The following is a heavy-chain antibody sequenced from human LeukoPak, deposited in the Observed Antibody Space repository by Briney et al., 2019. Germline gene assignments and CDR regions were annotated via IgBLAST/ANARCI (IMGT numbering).Heavy chain of an antibody. CDR3: ARGPNDLIHY. D-gene: IGHD2-21*02. Sequence: PSENLSLTCAVYGGSFSGYYWSWIRQPPGKGLEWIGEINHSGSTNYNPSLKSRVTISVDTSKNQFSLKLSSVTAADTAVYYCARGPNDLIHYWGQGTLVTVSS. J-gene: IGHJ4*02. CDR1: GGSFSGYY. V-gene: IGHV4-34*01. CDR2: INHSGST.